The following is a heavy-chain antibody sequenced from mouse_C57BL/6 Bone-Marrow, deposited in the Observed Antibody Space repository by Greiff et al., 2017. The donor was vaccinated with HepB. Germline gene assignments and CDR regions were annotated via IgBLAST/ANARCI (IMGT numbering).Heavy chain of an antibody. V-gene: IGHV1-5*01. CDR2: IYPGNSDT. CDR1: GYTFTSYW. J-gene: IGHJ2*01. CDR3: TRVITTVVAPDY. Sequence: VQLQQSGTVLARPGASVKMSCKTSGYTFTSYWMHWVKQRPGQGLEWIGAIYPGNSDTSYNQKFNGKAKLTAVTSASTAYMELSSLTNEDSAVYYCTRVITTVVAPDYWGQGTTLTVSS. D-gene: IGHD1-1*01.